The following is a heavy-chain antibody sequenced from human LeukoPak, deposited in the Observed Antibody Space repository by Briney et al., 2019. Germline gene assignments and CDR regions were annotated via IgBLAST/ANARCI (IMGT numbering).Heavy chain of an antibody. D-gene: IGHD2/OR15-2a*01. V-gene: IGHV3-11*06. CDR2: ISSSSSYT. J-gene: IGHJ6*02. CDR1: GFTFSDYY. CDR3: ARDAPVSSNYYYGMDV. Sequence: GGSLRLSCAASGFTFSDYYMSWIRQAPGKGLEWVSYISSSSSYTNYADSVKGRFTISRDNAKNSLYLQMNSLRAEDTAVYYCARDAPVSSNYYYGMDVWGQGTTVTVSS.